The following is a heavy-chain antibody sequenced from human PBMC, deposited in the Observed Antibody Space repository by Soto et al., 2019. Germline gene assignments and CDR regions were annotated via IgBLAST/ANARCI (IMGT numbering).Heavy chain of an antibody. V-gene: IGHV5-51*01. CDR3: ARHRYYHYYYYGMDV. D-gene: IGHD3-22*01. Sequence: WIRQPPGKGLEWMGIIYPVDSDTRYSPSFQGQVTISADKSISTAYLQWSSLKASDTAMYYCARHRYYHYYYYGMDVWGQGPPLTV. CDR2: IYPVDSDT. J-gene: IGHJ6*02.